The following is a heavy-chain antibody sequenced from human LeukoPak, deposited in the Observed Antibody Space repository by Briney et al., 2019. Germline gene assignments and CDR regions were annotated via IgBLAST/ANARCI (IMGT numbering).Heavy chain of an antibody. CDR2: MNPNSGNT. CDR1: GYTFTSYD. J-gene: IGHJ5*02. D-gene: IGHD6-13*01. CDR3: ARDKVAAADGWFDP. Sequence: GASVKVSCKASGYTFTSYDINWVRQATGQGLEWVGWMNPNSGNTGYAQKFQGRVSMTRNTSISTAYMELSSLRSDDTAVYYCARDKVAAADGWFDPWGQGTLVTVSS. V-gene: IGHV1-8*01.